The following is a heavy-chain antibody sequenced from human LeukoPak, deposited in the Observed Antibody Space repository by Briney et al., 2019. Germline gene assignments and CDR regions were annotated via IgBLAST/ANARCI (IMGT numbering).Heavy chain of an antibody. CDR3: ARRSGIAATGDY. Sequence: PSETLSLTCTVSRGSISGSSNYWGWIRQPPGKGLEWIGSMHYSGSTYYNPSLKSRVTISVDTSKNQFSLKLSSVTAADTAVYYCARRSGIAATGDYWGQGTLVTVSS. CDR1: RGSISGSSNY. CDR2: MHYSGST. V-gene: IGHV4-39*01. D-gene: IGHD6-13*01. J-gene: IGHJ4*02.